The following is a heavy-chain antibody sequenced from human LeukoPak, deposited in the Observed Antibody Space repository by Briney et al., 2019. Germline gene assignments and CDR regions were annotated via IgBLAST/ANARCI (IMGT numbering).Heavy chain of an antibody. Sequence: GGSLRLSCAASGFIFNDYGKHWVRQAPSKGLEGLTFIRYDGSDKYYADSVKGRFTISRDNSKNTLYLQMNSLTSADTAVYYCAIERTASTPTALAPGGQGILVPVSS. CDR3: AIERTASTPTALAP. CDR2: IRYDGSDK. J-gene: IGHJ4*02. D-gene: IGHD1-1*01. V-gene: IGHV3-30*02. CDR1: GFIFNDYG.